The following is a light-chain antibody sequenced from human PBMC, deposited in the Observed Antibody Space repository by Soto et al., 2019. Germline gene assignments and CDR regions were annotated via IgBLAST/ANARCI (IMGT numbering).Light chain of an antibody. CDR2: RNN. J-gene: IGLJ3*02. Sequence: QSVLTQPPSASGTPGQRVSISCSGSRSNIGRNYVYWYQQLPGTAPKLLIQRNNERPSGVPDRFSASKSGTSASLAISGLQSEDEADYYCAAWHDSLNGWVFGGGTKLTVL. CDR3: AAWHDSLNGWV. CDR1: RSNIGRNY. V-gene: IGLV1-47*01.